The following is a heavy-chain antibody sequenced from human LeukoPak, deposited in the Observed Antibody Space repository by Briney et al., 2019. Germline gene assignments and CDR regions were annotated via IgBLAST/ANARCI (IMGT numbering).Heavy chain of an antibody. V-gene: IGHV4-61*09. CDR3: ARDYYSSSSGLLGY. J-gene: IGHJ4*02. D-gene: IGHD6-6*01. Sequence: PSETLSLTCTVSGDSISSGPYYWSWIRQPAGKGPEWIGQIYSTGGTHYNPSLKSRVTISLDTSRNQFSLKLSSVTAADTAVYYCARDYYSSSSGLLGYWGQGTLVTVSS. CDR2: IYSTGGT. CDR1: GDSISSGPYY.